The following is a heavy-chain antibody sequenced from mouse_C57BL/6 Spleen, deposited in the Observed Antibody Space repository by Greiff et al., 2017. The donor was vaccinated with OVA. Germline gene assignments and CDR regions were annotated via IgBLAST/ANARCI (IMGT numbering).Heavy chain of an antibody. CDR3: ARGGYYGSSLYWYFDV. V-gene: IGHV1-61*01. CDR1: GYTFTSYW. D-gene: IGHD1-1*01. J-gene: IGHJ1*03. Sequence: QVQLQHPGAELVRPGSSVKLSCKASGYTFTSYWMDWVKQRPGQGLEWIGNIYPSDSETHYNQKLKDKATLTVDKSSSTAYMQLSILTSVDSAVYYCARGGYYGSSLYWYFDVWGTGTTVTVSS. CDR2: IYPSDSET.